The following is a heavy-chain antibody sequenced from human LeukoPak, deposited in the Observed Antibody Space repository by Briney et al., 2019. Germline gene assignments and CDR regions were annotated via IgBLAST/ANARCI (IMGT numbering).Heavy chain of an antibody. CDR1: GFTFTDYS. Sequence: GGSLRLSCAPSGFTFTDYSMNWVRQAPGKGREWVASISTVSTYTFYADSVKGRFSISRDNVRNLLYLQMGSLGAEDTAVYYCARDGSGFYLYNYMDVWGKGTTVTVSS. D-gene: IGHD6-25*01. CDR3: ARDGSGFYLYNYMDV. CDR2: ISTVSTYT. V-gene: IGHV3-21*06. J-gene: IGHJ6*03.